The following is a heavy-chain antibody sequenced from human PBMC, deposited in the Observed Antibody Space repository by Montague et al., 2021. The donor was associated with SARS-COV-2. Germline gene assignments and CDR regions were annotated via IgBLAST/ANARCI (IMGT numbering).Heavy chain of an antibody. Sequence: SETLSLTCAVYGGSFSYDLWTWIRKPPWPGQGWIGQINHCGSTKYNPTIKGRDTISIDTSKKQSSLTLTSVAAADTAVYYCAGGAPGYWGQGTLVTVSS. CDR3: AGGAPGY. CDR1: GGSFSYDL. J-gene: IGHJ4*02. V-gene: IGHV4-34*01. CDR2: INHCGST.